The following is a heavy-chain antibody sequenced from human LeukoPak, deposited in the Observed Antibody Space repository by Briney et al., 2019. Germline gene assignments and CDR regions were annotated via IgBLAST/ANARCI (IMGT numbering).Heavy chain of an antibody. Sequence: PSETLSLTCTVSGGSISSYYWSWIRQPPGKGLEWIGYIYYSGSTNYNPSLKSRVTISVDTSKNQFSLKLSSVTAADTAVYYCASQLGNDAFDIWGQGTMVTVSS. CDR1: GGSISSYY. V-gene: IGHV4-59*01. CDR2: IYYSGST. J-gene: IGHJ3*02. D-gene: IGHD7-27*01. CDR3: ASQLGNDAFDI.